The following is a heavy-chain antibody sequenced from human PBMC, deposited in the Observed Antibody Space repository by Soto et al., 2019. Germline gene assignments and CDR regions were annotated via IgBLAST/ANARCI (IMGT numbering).Heavy chain of an antibody. Sequence: SETLSLTCTVSGDSISSNSHYWGWIRQPPGKGLESIANIYYDGNTYYNPSLKSRATISVDTSKNQFSLKLSSVTAADTAVYYCARDLRGYGNFDYWGQGALVTVSS. CDR3: ARDLRGYGNFDY. CDR2: IYYDGNT. V-gene: IGHV4-39*07. CDR1: GDSISSNSHY. J-gene: IGHJ4*02. D-gene: IGHD5-12*01.